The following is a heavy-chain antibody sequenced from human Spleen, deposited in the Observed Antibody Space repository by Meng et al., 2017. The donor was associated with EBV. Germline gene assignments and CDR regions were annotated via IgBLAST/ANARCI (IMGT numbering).Heavy chain of an antibody. V-gene: IGHV4-4*02. CDR1: GDSISSSNW. D-gene: IGHD2-2*02. J-gene: IGHJ4*02. Sequence: QVDLQGSGPGLVKPSGTLSVTCAASGDSISSSNWWSWVRQPPGKGLEWIGEIYHSGSTNYNPSLKGRVTISVDKSKNQFSLKLSSVTAADTAVYYCATRPATAIHLDYWGQGTLVTVSS. CDR3: ATRPATAIHLDY. CDR2: IYHSGST.